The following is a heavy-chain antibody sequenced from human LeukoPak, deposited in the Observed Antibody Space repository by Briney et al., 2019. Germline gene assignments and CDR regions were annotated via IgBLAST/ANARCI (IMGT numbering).Heavy chain of an antibody. CDR2: MKPCSLKT. V-gene: IGHV1-8*01. CDR3: ARDPRPYDSGSSTPLYYFDY. CDR1: GYTLTSYD. Sequence: ASVKVSCKTSGYTLTSYDINWVRQAAGQGLQWMGWMKPCSLKTGYAHDFQGRVTMTRDMSTNTVYMELSSLRSEDTAVYYCARDPRPYDSGSSTPLYYFDYWGQGTLVTVSS. J-gene: IGHJ4*02. D-gene: IGHD3-10*01.